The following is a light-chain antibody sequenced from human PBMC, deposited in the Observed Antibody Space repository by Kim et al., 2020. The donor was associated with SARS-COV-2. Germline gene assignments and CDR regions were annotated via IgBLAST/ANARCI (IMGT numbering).Light chain of an antibody. J-gene: IGLJ3*02. Sequence: VSQGQTARITCSGDALPKKYVYWYQQKSGQAPVLVIYKDSERPSGIPERFSGSSSGTTVTLTISGVQAEDEADYYCQSADSSGPWVFGGGTQLTVL. CDR2: KDS. CDR3: QSADSSGPWV. CDR1: ALPKKY. V-gene: IGLV3-25*03.